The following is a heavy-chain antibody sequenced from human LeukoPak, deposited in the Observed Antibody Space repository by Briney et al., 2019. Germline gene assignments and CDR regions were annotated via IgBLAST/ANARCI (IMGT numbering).Heavy chain of an antibody. Sequence: PETLSLTCTVSGGSISSYYWSWIRRPPGKGLEWIGYIYYSGSTNYNPSLKSRATISVDTSKNQFSLKLSSVTAADTAVYYCARERNYYSDSSGYPIWGQGTLITVSS. CDR3: ARERNYYSDSSGYPI. CDR1: GGSISSYY. D-gene: IGHD3-22*01. CDR2: IYYSGST. J-gene: IGHJ4*02. V-gene: IGHV4-59*01.